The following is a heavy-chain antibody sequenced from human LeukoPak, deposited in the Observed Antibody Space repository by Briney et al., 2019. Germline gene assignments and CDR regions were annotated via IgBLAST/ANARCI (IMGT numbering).Heavy chain of an antibody. J-gene: IGHJ4*02. CDR3: ARDTELGVDTPEV. CDR2: ISYDGSNK. V-gene: IGHV3-30-3*01. CDR1: GFAFSSYA. D-gene: IGHD7-27*01. Sequence: LPGGSLRLSCAASGFAFSSYAMHWVRQAPGKGLEWVAVISYDGSNKYYADSVKGRFTISRDNSKNTLYLQMNSLRAEDTAVYYCARDTELGVDTPEVWGQGTLVTVSS.